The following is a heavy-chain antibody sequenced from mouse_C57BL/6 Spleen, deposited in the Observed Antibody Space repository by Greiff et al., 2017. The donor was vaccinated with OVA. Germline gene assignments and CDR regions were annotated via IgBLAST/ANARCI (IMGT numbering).Heavy chain of an antibody. V-gene: IGHV1-62-2*01. CDR2: FDPGSGSI. CDR1: GYTFTEYT. J-gene: IGHJ3*01. CDR3: ARHPPYSSGYGWFAY. D-gene: IGHD3-2*02. Sequence: QVQLKESGAELVKPGASVKLSCKASGYTFTEYTIHWVKQRSGQGLEWIGWFDPGSGSIKYNEKFKDKATLTADKSSSTVYMELSRLTSEDSAVYFCARHPPYSSGYGWFAYWGQGTLVTVSA.